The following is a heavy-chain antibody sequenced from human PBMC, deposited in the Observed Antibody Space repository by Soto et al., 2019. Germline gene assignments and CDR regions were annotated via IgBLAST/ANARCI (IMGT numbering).Heavy chain of an antibody. V-gene: IGHV4-59*01. CDR3: ARDTPWSGYYYYGMDV. CDR1: GGSISSYY. CDR2: IYYSGST. D-gene: IGHD2-15*01. J-gene: IGHJ6*02. Sequence: QVQLQESGPGLVKPSETLSLTCTVSGGSISSYYWSWIRQPPGKGLEWIGYIYYSGSTNYNPSLKSRVTISVDTSKNQFSLKLSSVTAADTAVYYCARDTPWSGYYYYGMDVWGQGTTVTVSS.